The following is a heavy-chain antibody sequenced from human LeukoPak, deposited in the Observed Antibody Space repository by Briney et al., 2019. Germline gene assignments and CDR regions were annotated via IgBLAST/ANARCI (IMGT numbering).Heavy chain of an antibody. J-gene: IGHJ6*02. CDR1: GFTFGDYA. CDR2: IRSKAYGATS. D-gene: IGHD4-17*01. CDR3: IRDTNDYGDYNGMAV. V-gene: IGHV3-49*03. Sequence: TGGSLRLSCTSYGFTFGDYAMSWFRQAPGKGLEWVGFIRSKAYGATSEYAASVKGRFLISRDDSKSIAYLQMNSLKTEDTAVYYCIRDTNDYGDYNGMAVWGQGTTVTVSS.